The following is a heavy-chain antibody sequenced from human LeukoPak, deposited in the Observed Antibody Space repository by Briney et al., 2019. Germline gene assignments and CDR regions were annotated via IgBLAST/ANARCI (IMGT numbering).Heavy chain of an antibody. CDR1: GYTFTSFY. V-gene: IGHV1-46*01. D-gene: IGHD6-13*01. Sequence: GASVKVSCKASGYTFTSFYIYWVRQAPGQGLEWMGIINPSGGSTNYAQKFQGRVTMTGDTSTSTVYMELRSLRSDDTAVYYCARDGLIAAASFDAFDIWGQGTVVTVSS. J-gene: IGHJ3*02. CDR3: ARDGLIAAASFDAFDI. CDR2: INPSGGST.